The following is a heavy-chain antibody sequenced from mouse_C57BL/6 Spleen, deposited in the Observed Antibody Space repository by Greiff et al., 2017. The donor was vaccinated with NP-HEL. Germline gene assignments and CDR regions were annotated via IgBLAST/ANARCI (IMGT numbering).Heavy chain of an antibody. J-gene: IGHJ3*01. CDR2: ISYDGSN. V-gene: IGHV3-6*01. CDR1: GYSITSGYY. D-gene: IGHD2-2*01. Sequence: EVHLVESGPGLVKPSQSLSLTCSVTGYSITSGYYWNWIRQFPGNKLEWMGYISYDGSNNYNPSLKNRISITRDTSKNQFFLKLNSVTTEDTATYYCARAAAGYEGFAYWGQGTLVTVSA. CDR3: ARAAAGYEGFAY.